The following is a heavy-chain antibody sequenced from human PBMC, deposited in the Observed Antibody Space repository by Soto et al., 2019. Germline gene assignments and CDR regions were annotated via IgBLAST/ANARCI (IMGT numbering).Heavy chain of an antibody. Sequence: PSGTLSLTCTVSGGSISSSRFYWGWIRQPPGKGLEWIGSIYYSGSTYYNPSLKSRVTISVDTSKNQFSLKPSSVTAADTAVFYCASLSLEAVAGLYYFDYWGQGTLVTVSS. J-gene: IGHJ4*02. CDR3: ASLSLEAVAGLYYFDY. CDR2: IYYSGST. V-gene: IGHV4-39*01. D-gene: IGHD6-19*01. CDR1: GGSISSSRFY.